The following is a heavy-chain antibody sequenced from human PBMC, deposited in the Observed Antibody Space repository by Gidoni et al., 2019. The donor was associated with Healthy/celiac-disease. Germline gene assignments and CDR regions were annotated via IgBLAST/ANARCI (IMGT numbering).Heavy chain of an antibody. J-gene: IGHJ4*02. CDR3: ARALKPLTMIVVVPDY. Sequence: QVQLVQSGAEVKKPGSSVQVSCKAPGGTFSTYASSWVRQAPGKGLEWMGGIIPIFGTANYAQKFQGRVTMTADESTSTAYMELSSLRSEDTAVYYCARALKPLTMIVVVPDYWGQGTLVTVSS. CDR1: GGTFSTYA. CDR2: IIPIFGTA. V-gene: IGHV1-69*01. D-gene: IGHD3-22*01.